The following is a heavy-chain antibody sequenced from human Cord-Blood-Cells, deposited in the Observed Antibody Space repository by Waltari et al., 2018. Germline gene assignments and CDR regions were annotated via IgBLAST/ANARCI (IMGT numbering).Heavy chain of an antibody. J-gene: IGHJ3*02. Sequence: QVQLQESGPGLVKPSETLSLTCAVSGYSISSGYYWGWIRQPPGKGLEWFGSFYHSGSTYYNPSLKSRITISVDTSKNQFSLKLSSVTAADTAVYYCAREDIVVVPAAHDAFDIWGQGTMVTVSS. CDR2: FYHSGST. CDR1: GYSISSGYY. V-gene: IGHV4-38-2*02. D-gene: IGHD2-2*01. CDR3: AREDIVVVPAAHDAFDI.